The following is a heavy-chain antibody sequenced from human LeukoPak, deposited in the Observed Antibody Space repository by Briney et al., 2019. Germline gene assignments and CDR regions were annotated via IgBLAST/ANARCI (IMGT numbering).Heavy chain of an antibody. Sequence: GGSLRLSCAASGFTFSSYAMSWVRQAPGKGLEWVSLISGSGGSTSYADSVKGRFTISRDNSKNTLYLQMNSPRAEDTAIDYCTKEIYGSGSYQFDYWGQGTLVTVSS. CDR1: GFTFSSYA. J-gene: IGHJ4*02. V-gene: IGHV3-23*01. D-gene: IGHD3-10*01. CDR2: ISGSGGST. CDR3: TKEIYGSGSYQFDY.